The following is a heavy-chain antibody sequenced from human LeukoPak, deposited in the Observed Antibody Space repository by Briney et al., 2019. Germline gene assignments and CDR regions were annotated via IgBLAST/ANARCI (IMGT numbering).Heavy chain of an antibody. D-gene: IGHD4-4*01. CDR3: ATMFDYSNYYFDY. J-gene: IGHJ4*02. Sequence: GRSLRLSCAASGFTFSSYGMHWVRQAPGKGLEWVAVISYDGSNKYYADSVKGRFTISRDNSKNTLYLQMNSLRAEDTAVYYCATMFDYSNYYFDYWGQGTLVTVSS. V-gene: IGHV3-30*03. CDR2: ISYDGSNK. CDR1: GFTFSSYG.